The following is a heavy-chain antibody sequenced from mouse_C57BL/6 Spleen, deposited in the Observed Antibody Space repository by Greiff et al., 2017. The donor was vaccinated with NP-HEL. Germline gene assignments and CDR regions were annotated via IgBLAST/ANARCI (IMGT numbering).Heavy chain of an antibody. J-gene: IGHJ2*01. D-gene: IGHD2-5*01. V-gene: IGHV1-76*01. Sequence: QVQLQQSGAELVRPGASVKLSCKASGYTFTDYYINWVKQRPGQGLEWIARIYPGSGNTYYNEKFKGKATLTAEKSSSTAYMQLSSLTSEDSAVYFCAREAAYYRNYAEGYYFDYWGQGTTLTVSS. CDR2: IYPGSGNT. CDR3: AREAAYYRNYAEGYYFDY. CDR1: GYTFTDYY.